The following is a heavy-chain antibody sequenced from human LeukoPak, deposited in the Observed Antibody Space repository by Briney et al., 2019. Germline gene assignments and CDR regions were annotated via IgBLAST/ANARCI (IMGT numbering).Heavy chain of an antibody. Sequence: GGSLRLSCAASGFTFRSFAMNWVRQAPGKGLEWVSAISGSGGSTYYADSVKGRFTISRDNSKNTLYLQMNSLRAEDTAVYYCAKDVGYVVGVLFDYWGQGTLVTVSS. CDR1: GFTFRSFA. V-gene: IGHV3-23*01. CDR2: ISGSGGST. CDR3: AKDVGYVVGVLFDY. D-gene: IGHD2-21*01. J-gene: IGHJ4*02.